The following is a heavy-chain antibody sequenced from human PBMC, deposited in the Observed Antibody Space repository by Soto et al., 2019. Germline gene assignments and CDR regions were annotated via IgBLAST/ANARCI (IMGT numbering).Heavy chain of an antibody. CDR1: GFTFSNAW. V-gene: IGHV3-15*07. J-gene: IGHJ6*01. CDR3: TTESVLRYFDLLFTTYYFSGMDV. Sequence: EVQLVESGGGLVKPGGSLRLSCAASGFTFSNAWMNWVRQAPGKGLEWVGRIKSKTDGGTTDYAAPVKGRFTIARDDSKNTLNMQMNSLKTEDTAVYYCTTESVLRYFDLLFTTYYFSGMDVW. D-gene: IGHD3-9*01. CDR2: IKSKTDGGTT.